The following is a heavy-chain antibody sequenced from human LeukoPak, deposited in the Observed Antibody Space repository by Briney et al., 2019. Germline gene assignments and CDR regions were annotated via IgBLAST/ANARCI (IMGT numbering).Heavy chain of an antibody. J-gene: IGHJ4*02. CDR3: AKDRDIVVVPAASPLDY. V-gene: IGHV3-30-3*01. D-gene: IGHD2-2*01. CDR2: ISYDGSNK. Sequence: GRSLRLSCAASGFTFSSYAMHWVRQAPGKGLEWVAVISYDGSNKYYADSVKGRFTISRDNSKNTLYLQMNGLRAEDTAVYYCAKDRDIVVVPAASPLDYWGQGTLVTVSS. CDR1: GFTFSSYA.